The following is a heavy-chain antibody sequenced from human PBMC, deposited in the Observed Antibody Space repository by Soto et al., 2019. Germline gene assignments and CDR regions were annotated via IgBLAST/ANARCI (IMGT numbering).Heavy chain of an antibody. V-gene: IGHV1-18*01. D-gene: IGHD3-3*01. J-gene: IGHJ6*02. CDR3: ARDIHDFYHYHGMDV. CDR2: ISTYNGNT. CDR1: GYTFTSYG. Sequence: QVQLVQSGAEVKKPGASVRVSCKASGYTFTSYGLSWVRQAPGQGLEWMGWISTYNGNTNYAQKVQGRVTMTTDTSTSIAYMELRSLTSDDTAVYYCARDIHDFYHYHGMDVWGQGTTVTVSS.